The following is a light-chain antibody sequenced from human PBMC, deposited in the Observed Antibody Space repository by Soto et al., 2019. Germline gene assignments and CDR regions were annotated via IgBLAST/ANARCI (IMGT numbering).Light chain of an antibody. J-gene: IGKJ1*01. V-gene: IGKV3-20*01. CDR2: GAS. Sequence: EIVLTQSPGTLSLSPGGRATLSCRASQSVTNNYLGWYQQKPGQAPRLLIYGASSRATGIPDRFSGSGSGTDFTLTISRLEPEDFAVYYCKQYGSSPWTFGQGTKVDIK. CDR3: KQYGSSPWT. CDR1: QSVTNNY.